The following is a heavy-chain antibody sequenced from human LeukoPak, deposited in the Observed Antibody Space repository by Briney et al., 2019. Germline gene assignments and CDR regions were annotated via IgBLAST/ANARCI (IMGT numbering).Heavy chain of an antibody. CDR3: VRVVGDSSSWGPRWFDP. Sequence: SETLSLTCTVSGGSISSGDYYWSWFRQPPGRGLEWIGYIYYSGSTYYNPSLKSRVTISVDTSKNQFSLKLSSVTAADTAVYYCVRVVGDSSSWGPRWFDPWGQGTLVTVSS. CDR2: IYYSGST. V-gene: IGHV4-30-4*02. D-gene: IGHD6-13*01. J-gene: IGHJ5*02. CDR1: GGSISSGDYY.